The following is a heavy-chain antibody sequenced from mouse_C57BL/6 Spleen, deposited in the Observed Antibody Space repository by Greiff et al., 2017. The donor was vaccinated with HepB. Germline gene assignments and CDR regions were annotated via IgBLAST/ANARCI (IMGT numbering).Heavy chain of an antibody. CDR2: ISYDGSN. CDR1: GYSITSGYY. J-gene: IGHJ2*01. CDR3: ARQDIYDGYYFDY. Sequence: EVQLQQSGPGLVKPSQSLSLTCSVTGYSITSGYYWNWIRQFPGNKLEWMGYISYDGSNNYNPSLKNRISITRDTSKNQFFLKLNSVTTEDTATYYCARQDIYDGYYFDYWGQGTTLTVSS. V-gene: IGHV3-6*01. D-gene: IGHD2-3*01.